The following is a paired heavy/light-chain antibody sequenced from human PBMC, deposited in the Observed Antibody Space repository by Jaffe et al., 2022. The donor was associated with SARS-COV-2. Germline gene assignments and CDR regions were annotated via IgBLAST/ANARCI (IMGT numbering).Light chain of an antibody. CDR1: QAIDRW. J-gene: IGKJ2*01. Sequence: DIQMTQSPSTLSAYVGDRVTITCRASQAIDRWLAWYQHKPGKAPNLLIYRTSILESGVPSRFGGSGSGAEYTLTISSLQPDDFATYYCQQYKTLYTFGQGTKLEIK. V-gene: IGKV1-5*03. CDR3: QQYKTLYT. CDR2: RTS.
Heavy chain of an antibody. CDR1: GGSVSSGNYI. CDR3: ARDRSYRGYDYYFDS. J-gene: IGHJ4*02. CDR2: IFSSGST. V-gene: IGHV4-61*02. D-gene: IGHD5-12*01. Sequence: QVQLQESGPGLVNPSQTLSLTCTVSGGSVSSGNYIWSWIRQPAGKRLEWIGRIFSSGSTTYNPSLGGRVTISMDTSNNHFSLTLSSVTAADTAVYYCARDRSYRGYDYYFDSWGQGTLVTVSS.